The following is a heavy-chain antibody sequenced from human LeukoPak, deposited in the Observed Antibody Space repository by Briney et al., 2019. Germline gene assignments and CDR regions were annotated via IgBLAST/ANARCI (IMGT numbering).Heavy chain of an antibody. V-gene: IGHV3-21*01. Sequence: PGGSLRLSCAASGFTFSSYEMNWVRQAPGKGLEWVSSISSSSSYIYYADSVKGRFTISRDNAKNSLYLQMNSLRAEDTAVYYCARDLSNYALGYVDVWGKGTTVTVSS. CDR2: ISSSSSYI. D-gene: IGHD4-11*01. J-gene: IGHJ6*03. CDR3: ARDLSNYALGYVDV. CDR1: GFTFSSYE.